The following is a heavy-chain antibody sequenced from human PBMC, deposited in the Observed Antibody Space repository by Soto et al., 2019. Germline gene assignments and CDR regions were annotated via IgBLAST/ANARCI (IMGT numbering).Heavy chain of an antibody. CDR1: GGSINDGSW. CDR2: ISHSGST. V-gene: IGHV4-4*02. J-gene: IGHJ3*02. D-gene: IGHD6-19*01. CDR3: AREDARGWQWPDPPKVRGDFDI. Sequence: QVQLQESGPGPVKPSGTLSLTCAVSGGSINDGSWWSWVRKHPGKGLEWIGAISHSGSTNYNPSLMSRITISVDRSKNQFSLKMSSVTAADTAVYYCAREDARGWQWPDPPKVRGDFDIWGQVTMVTVSS.